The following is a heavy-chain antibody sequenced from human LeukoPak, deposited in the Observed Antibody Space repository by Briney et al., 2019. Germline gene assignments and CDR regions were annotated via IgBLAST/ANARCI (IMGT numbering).Heavy chain of an antibody. Sequence: ASVKVSCKASGYTFTSYDINWVRQATGQGLEWMGWINANSGDTNYAQRFQGRLTMTTDTSTTTAYMELRSLSSDDTAVYYCARDWPIVIADYWGQGTLVTVSS. CDR1: GYTFTSYD. V-gene: IGHV1-18*01. CDR2: INANSGDT. CDR3: ARDWPIVIADY. D-gene: IGHD2/OR15-2a*01. J-gene: IGHJ4*02.